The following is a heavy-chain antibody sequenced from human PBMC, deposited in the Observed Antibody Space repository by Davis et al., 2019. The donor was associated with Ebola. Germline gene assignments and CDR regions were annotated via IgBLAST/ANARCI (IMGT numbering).Heavy chain of an antibody. V-gene: IGHV3-43*02. Sequence: GESLKISCAASGFTFDDYAMHWVRQVPGKGLEWVSLISGDGDDTYYADSVKGRFTISRDNAKNSLYLQMNSLRAEDTAVYYCARGRQVGYDSSGYYRIYFDYWGQGTLVTVS. CDR1: GFTFDDYA. CDR2: ISGDGDDT. CDR3: ARGRQVGYDSSGYYRIYFDY. D-gene: IGHD3-22*01. J-gene: IGHJ4*02.